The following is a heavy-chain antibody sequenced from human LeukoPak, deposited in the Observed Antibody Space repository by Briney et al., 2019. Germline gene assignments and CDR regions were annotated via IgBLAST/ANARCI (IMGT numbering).Heavy chain of an antibody. Sequence: PSETLSLTCTVSGGSFSSGSYYWSWIRQPPGKGLEWIGYIYYSGSTNYNPSLKSRVTISVDTSKNQFSLKLSSVTAADTAVYYCARMYSNGWYDYWGQGTLVTVSS. CDR2: IYYSGST. J-gene: IGHJ4*02. CDR3: ARMYSNGWYDY. V-gene: IGHV4-61*01. D-gene: IGHD6-19*01. CDR1: GGSFSSGSYY.